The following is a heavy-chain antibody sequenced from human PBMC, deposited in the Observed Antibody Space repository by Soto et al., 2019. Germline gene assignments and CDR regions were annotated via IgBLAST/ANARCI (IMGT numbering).Heavy chain of an antibody. CDR1: GYRFTSYW. CDR3: ARHLGCTNGVCYYNWFDP. CDR2: IDPSDSYT. D-gene: IGHD2-8*01. Sequence: GESLKIFCKGSGYRFTSYWISWVRQMPGRGLEWMGRIDPSDSYTNYSPSFQGHVTISADKSISTAYLQWSSLKASDTAMYYCARHLGCTNGVCYYNWFDPWGQGTLVTLSS. J-gene: IGHJ5*02. V-gene: IGHV5-10-1*01.